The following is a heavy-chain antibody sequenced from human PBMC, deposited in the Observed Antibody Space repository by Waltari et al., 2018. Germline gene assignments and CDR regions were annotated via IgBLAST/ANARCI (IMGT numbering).Heavy chain of an antibody. CDR1: GFTFCRHD. CDR3: VRNRYDSWLIDY. D-gene: IGHD3-3*01. CDR2: ISSSSQAI. V-gene: IGHV3-48*02. J-gene: IGHJ4*02. Sequence: EVQLVESGGGVVQPGGSLSLSCVAYGFTFCRHDMTWVRQAPGNGLGWVSKISSSSQAIFYRESVKYRFTISRDNAMNSLYLHMNSLRDEDTAVYYCVRNRYDSWLIDYWGQGTQVTVSS.